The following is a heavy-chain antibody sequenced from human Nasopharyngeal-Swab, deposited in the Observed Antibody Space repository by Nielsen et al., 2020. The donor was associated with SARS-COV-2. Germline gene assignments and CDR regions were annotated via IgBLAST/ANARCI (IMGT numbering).Heavy chain of an antibody. D-gene: IGHD6-19*01. CDR3: ARQPKPPYSSGWYGGTFFDY. CDR2: INHSRST. CDR1: GGSFSGYS. Sequence: SETLSLTCAVYGGSFSGYSWSWIRQPPGKGLEWIGEINHSRSTNYNPSLKSRVTISVDTSKNQFSLKLSSVTAADTAVYYCARQPKPPYSSGWYGGTFFDYWGQGTLVTVSS. J-gene: IGHJ4*02. V-gene: IGHV4-34*01.